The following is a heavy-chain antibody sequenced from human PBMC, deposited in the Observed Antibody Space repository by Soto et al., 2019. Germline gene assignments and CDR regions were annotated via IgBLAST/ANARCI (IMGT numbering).Heavy chain of an antibody. V-gene: IGHV3-9*01. CDR1: GFTCDDYA. D-gene: IGHD3-22*01. CDR2: LTWNGEVL. J-gene: IGHJ4*02. CDR3: VKDSESSGYLTHLDY. Sequence: LRLSCVASGFTCDDYAIHWVRQTPGKGLEWVSGLTWNGEVLGYADSVKGRFTISRDNAKNSLYLEMNSLRPEDTALYYCVKDSESSGYLTHLDYWGQGTLVTVSS.